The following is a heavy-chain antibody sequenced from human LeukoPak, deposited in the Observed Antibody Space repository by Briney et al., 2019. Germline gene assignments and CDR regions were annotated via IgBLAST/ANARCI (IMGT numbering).Heavy chain of an antibody. D-gene: IGHD4-11*01. J-gene: IGHJ6*03. V-gene: IGHV1-69*05. CDR3: ARGDYSNYYYYYYYMDV. CDR2: TIPIFGTA. Sequence: GASVKVSCKASGGTFSSYAISWVRQAPGQGLEWMGGTIPIFGTANYAQKFQGRVTITTDESTSTAYMELSSLRSEDTAVYYCARGDYSNYYYYYYYMDVWGKGTTVTVSS. CDR1: GGTFSSYA.